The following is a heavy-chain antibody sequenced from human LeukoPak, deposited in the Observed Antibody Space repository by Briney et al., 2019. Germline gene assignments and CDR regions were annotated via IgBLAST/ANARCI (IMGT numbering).Heavy chain of an antibody. CDR2: ISSSRSYI. CDR3: ARRAGDYSHPYDY. V-gene: IGHV3-21*04. D-gene: IGHD3-22*01. CDR1: GGSFSGYY. Sequence: ETLSLTCAVYGGSFSGYYWSWIRQPPGKGLEWVSSISSSRSYIYYADSVKGRFTISRDNAKNSLYLQMNSLRAEDTAVYYCARRAGDYSHPYDYWGQGTLVTVSS. J-gene: IGHJ4*02.